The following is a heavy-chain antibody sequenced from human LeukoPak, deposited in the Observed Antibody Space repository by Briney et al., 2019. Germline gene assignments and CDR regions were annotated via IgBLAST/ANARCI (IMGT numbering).Heavy chain of an antibody. Sequence: GGSLRLSCAASGFTFSSYAMHWVRQAPGKGLEWVAVISYDGSNKYYADSVKGRFTISRDNSKNTLYLQMNSLRAEDTAVYYCARAPVLLWFGDNSYYMDVWGKGTTVTVSS. D-gene: IGHD3-10*01. V-gene: IGHV3-30*04. CDR1: GFTFSSYA. J-gene: IGHJ6*03. CDR2: ISYDGSNK. CDR3: ARAPVLLWFGDNSYYMDV.